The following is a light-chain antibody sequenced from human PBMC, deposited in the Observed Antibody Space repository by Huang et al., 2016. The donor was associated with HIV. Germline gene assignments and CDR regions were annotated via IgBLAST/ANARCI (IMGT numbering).Light chain of an antibody. J-gene: IGKJ3*01. CDR3: QQYYSNPVT. CDR2: WAS. CDR1: QNILYSSNHKNY. V-gene: IGKV4-1*01. Sequence: DIAMTQSPDSLAVSLGERATINCKSSQNILYSSNHKNYLAWFQQKPGRPPKLLIYWASTRESGVPDRFSGSGSGTDFTLTISSLQAEDVAVYYCQQYYSNPVTFGPGTKVDIK.